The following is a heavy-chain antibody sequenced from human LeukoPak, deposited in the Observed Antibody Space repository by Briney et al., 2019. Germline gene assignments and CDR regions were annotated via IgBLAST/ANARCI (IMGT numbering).Heavy chain of an antibody. CDR3: ARDLAVNYYYGMDV. Sequence: GGSLRLSCAASGFTFSSYSMNWVRQAPGKGLEWVSSISSSSSYIYYADSVKGRFTISRDNAKNSLYLQMNSLRAEDTAVYYCARDLAVNYYYGMDVWGQGTTVTVSS. J-gene: IGHJ6*02. D-gene: IGHD6-19*01. CDR2: ISSSSSYI. V-gene: IGHV3-21*01. CDR1: GFTFSSYS.